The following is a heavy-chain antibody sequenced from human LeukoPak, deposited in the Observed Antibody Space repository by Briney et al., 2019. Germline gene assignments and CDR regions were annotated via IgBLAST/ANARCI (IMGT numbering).Heavy chain of an antibody. CDR1: GFTFSTYG. Sequence: GALRLSCAASGFTFSTYGMHWVRQAPGKGLEWVAFIRFDGSNKYYTDSVKGRFTISRDNSKNTLYLQMNSLRAEDTAVYYCAKDPADYGINYYFDYWGQGTLVTVSS. D-gene: IGHD4-17*01. CDR3: AKDPADYGINYYFDY. CDR2: IRFDGSNK. V-gene: IGHV3-30*02. J-gene: IGHJ4*02.